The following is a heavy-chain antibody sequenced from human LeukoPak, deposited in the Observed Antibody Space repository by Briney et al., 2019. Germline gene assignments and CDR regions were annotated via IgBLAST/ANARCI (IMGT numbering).Heavy chain of an antibody. CDR1: GFRFSYHD. V-gene: IGHV3-64*02. CDR3: ARELGGTKTGGFVI. CDR2: IGAAGAHT. D-gene: IGHD1-14*01. J-gene: IGHJ3*02. Sequence: GGSLRLSCAASGFRFSYHDMDWVRQAPGKGLEFVSSIGAAGAHTFYADSVKGRFTISRDNFQSTMYLQMDGLRPEDSAVYYCARELGGTKTGGFVIWGQGTVVTVSS.